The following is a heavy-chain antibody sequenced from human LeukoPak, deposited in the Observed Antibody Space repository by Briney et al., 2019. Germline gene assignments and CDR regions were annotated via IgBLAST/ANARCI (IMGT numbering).Heavy chain of an antibody. CDR1: GFTFSSYE. J-gene: IGHJ4*02. CDR2: ISSSGSTI. CDR3: AVVRGVILVY. Sequence: GGSLRLSCAASGFTFSSYEMNWVRQAPGKGLEWVSYISSSGSTIYYADSVKGRFTISRDNAKNSLYLQMNSLRAEDMAVYYCAVVRGVILVYWGQGTLVTVSS. D-gene: IGHD3-10*01. V-gene: IGHV3-48*03.